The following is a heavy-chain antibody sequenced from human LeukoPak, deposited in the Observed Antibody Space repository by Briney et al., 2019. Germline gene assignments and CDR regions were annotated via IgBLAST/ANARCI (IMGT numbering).Heavy chain of an antibody. V-gene: IGHV4-59*12. Sequence: SETLSLTCTVSGGSISSYYWSWIRQPPGKGLEWIGYIYYSGSTNYNPSLKSRVTISVDKSKNQFSLKLSSVTAADTAVYYCARTYGSGNAFDIWGQGTMVTVSS. D-gene: IGHD3-10*01. CDR1: GGSISSYY. J-gene: IGHJ3*02. CDR2: IYYSGST. CDR3: ARTYGSGNAFDI.